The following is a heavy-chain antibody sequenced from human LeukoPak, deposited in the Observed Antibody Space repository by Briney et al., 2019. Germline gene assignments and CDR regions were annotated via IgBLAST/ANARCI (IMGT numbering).Heavy chain of an antibody. CDR3: SRGTSAGGPISPFDF. Sequence: GGSLRLSCVASGFTFSKNWMHWVRQAPGKGLVWVSRIQGDGSNTNYADSVKGRFSISRDNAKNTVYLQMTSLWAEDTGIYYCSRGTSAGGPISPFDFWGQGTVATVSS. V-gene: IGHV3-74*01. J-gene: IGHJ4*02. D-gene: IGHD6-13*01. CDR1: GFTFSKNW. CDR2: IQGDGSNT.